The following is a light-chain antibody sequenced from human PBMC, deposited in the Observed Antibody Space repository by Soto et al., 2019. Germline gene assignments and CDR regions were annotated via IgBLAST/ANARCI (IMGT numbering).Light chain of an antibody. CDR2: EVS. V-gene: IGLV2-14*01. J-gene: IGLJ1*01. Sequence: QSVLTQPASVSGSPGQSITISCTRTSSDVGGYNYVSWYQQHPGKAPRLMIYEVSNRPSGVPNRFSGSKSGNTASLTISGLQAEDEADYYCSSYTSSSTLIFGTGTKVTVL. CDR3: SSYTSSSTLI. CDR1: SSDVGGYNY.